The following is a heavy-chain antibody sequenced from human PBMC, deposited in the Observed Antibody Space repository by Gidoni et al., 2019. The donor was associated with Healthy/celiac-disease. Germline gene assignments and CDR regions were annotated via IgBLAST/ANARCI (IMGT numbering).Heavy chain of an antibody. J-gene: IGHJ4*02. D-gene: IGHD5-18*01. CDR2: ISYDGSNK. Sequence: QVQLVESGGGVVQPGRSLRLACAASGFTFGSYAMHWVRQAPGKGLEWVAVISYDGSNKYYADSVKGRFTISRDNSKNTLYLQMNSLRAEDTAVYYCARGFTRSSSRIQPPNYWGQGTLVTVSS. CDR1: GFTFGSYA. CDR3: ARGFTRSSSRIQPPNY. V-gene: IGHV3-30*04.